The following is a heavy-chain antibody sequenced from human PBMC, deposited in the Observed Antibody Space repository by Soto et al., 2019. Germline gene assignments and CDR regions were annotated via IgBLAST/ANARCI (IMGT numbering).Heavy chain of an antibody. Sequence: PGGSLRLSCAASGFTFDDYTMHWVRQAPGKGLEWVSLISWDGGSTYYADSVKGRFTISRDNSKNSLYLQMNSLRTEDTALYYCAKDIRRGIAALYGMDVWGQGTTVTVSS. CDR1: GFTFDDYT. CDR3: AKDIRRGIAALYGMDV. D-gene: IGHD6-13*01. CDR2: ISWDGGST. V-gene: IGHV3-43*01. J-gene: IGHJ6*02.